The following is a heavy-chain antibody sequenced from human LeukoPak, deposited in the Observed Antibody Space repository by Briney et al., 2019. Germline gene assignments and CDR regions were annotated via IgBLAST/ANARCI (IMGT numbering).Heavy chain of an antibody. D-gene: IGHD2-15*01. CDR3: ARCPKYCSGGSCYTVDTAMVTFDY. Sequence: ASVKVSCKASGYTFTSYYMHWVRQAPGQGLEWMGLINPTGGSTGYAQKFQGRVTMTRDMSTSTVYMELSSLRSEDTAVYYCARCPKYCSGGSCYTVDTAMVTFDYWGQGTLVTVSS. J-gene: IGHJ4*02. V-gene: IGHV1-46*01. CDR2: INPTGGST. CDR1: GYTFTSYY.